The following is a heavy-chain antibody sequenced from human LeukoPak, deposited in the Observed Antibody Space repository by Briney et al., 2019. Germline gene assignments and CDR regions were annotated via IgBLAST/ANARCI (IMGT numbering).Heavy chain of an antibody. J-gene: IGHJ4*02. CDR3: ARVDGDGYNIPDY. Sequence: SETLSLTCAVYGESFSTYYWSWIGQPPGKGLEGIGEINHSGNTNYNPSLKSRVTISVDTSKNQFSLKLSSVTAADTAVYYCARVDGDGYNIPDYWSQGTLVTVSS. CDR1: GESFSTYY. V-gene: IGHV4-34*01. CDR2: INHSGNT. D-gene: IGHD5-24*01.